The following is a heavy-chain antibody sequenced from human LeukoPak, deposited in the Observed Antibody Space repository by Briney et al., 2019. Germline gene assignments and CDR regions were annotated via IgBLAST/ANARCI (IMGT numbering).Heavy chain of an antibody. CDR2: IFHSGST. J-gene: IGHJ6*03. V-gene: IGHV4-4*02. CDR1: GGSLNTNTW. Sequence: ASETLSLTCTVSGGSLNTNTWWSWVRQPPGKGLEWTGEIFHSGSTNYNPPLKSRVTISVDKSKNQFSLKLSSVTAADTAVYYCARIAYCSSTSCYPLGYYYMDVWGKGTTVTVSS. D-gene: IGHD2-2*01. CDR3: ARIAYCSSTSCYPLGYYYMDV.